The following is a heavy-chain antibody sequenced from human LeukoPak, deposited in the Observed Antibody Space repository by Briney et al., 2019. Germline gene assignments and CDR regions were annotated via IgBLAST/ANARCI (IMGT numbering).Heavy chain of an antibody. CDR1: GFTVSTKY. V-gene: IGHV3-66*01. Sequence: GRSLRLSCAVSGFTVSTKYMNWVRQAPGKGLEWVSVLYSSGTTYYADSVKGRFSISRDSSENTLYLQMNSLRVEDTGVYYCARERTTSGYYLAYWGQGTLVTVSS. D-gene: IGHD5-12*01. J-gene: IGHJ4*02. CDR2: LYSSGTT. CDR3: ARERTTSGYYLAY.